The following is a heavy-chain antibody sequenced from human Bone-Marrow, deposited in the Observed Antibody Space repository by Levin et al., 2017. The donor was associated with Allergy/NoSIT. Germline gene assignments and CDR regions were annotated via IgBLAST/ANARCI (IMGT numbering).Heavy chain of an antibody. CDR1: GFIFSNFW. CDR3: ARDLIGSVTFGGVIPGY. J-gene: IGHJ4*02. V-gene: IGHV3-7*04. Sequence: GGSLRLSCTGSGFIFSNFWMSWVRQVPGKRLEWVANINQDGSEAQYVEYVKGRFTISRDNAKNSLFLQMNSLRVEDTAVYYCARDLIGSVTFGGVIPGYWGQGSLVAVSS. D-gene: IGHD3-16*02. CDR2: INQDGSEA.